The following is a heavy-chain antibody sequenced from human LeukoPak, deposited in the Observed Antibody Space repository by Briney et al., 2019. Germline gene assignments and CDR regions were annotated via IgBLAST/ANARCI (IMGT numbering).Heavy chain of an antibody. CDR3: ARDKYYDSSGYYHPIEPSFDY. CDR2: INPRGGST. V-gene: IGHV1-46*01. Sequence: ASVKVSCRASGYIFTTYFMHWLRQAPGQGPEWMGIINPRGGSTDYAQKFQGRVTMTRDMSTSTVYMELSSLRSEDTAVYYCARDKYYDSSGYYHPIEPSFDYWGQGTLVTVSS. J-gene: IGHJ4*02. D-gene: IGHD3-22*01. CDR1: GYIFTTYF.